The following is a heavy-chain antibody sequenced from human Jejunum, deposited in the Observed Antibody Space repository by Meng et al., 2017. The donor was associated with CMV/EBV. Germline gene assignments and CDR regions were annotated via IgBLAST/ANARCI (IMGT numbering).Heavy chain of an antibody. CDR1: GFTFSNSA. D-gene: IGHD3-3*02. CDR3: ASGSIWIGGMGV. J-gene: IGHJ6*02. V-gene: IGHV3-23*01. CDR2: ISGGGKST. Sequence: AAGGFTFSNSAMRRVRQARGKGQGWGSAISGGGKSTFSAKSEKGQFTISRDNSKNNLYLQMHSLRDEDAALYCCASGSIWIGGMGVWGQGTMVTVSS.